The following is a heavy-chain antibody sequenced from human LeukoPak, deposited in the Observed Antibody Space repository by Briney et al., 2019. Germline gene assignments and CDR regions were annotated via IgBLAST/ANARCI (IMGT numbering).Heavy chain of an antibody. J-gene: IGHJ3*02. CDR1: GLTLSAYW. V-gene: IGHV3-74*01. D-gene: IGHD2-21*02. Sequence: GGSLRLSCAASGLTLSAYWMYWVRQAPGKGPVWVSFINNDGSDTNYADSVKGRFTVSRDNAENTLYLQMNSLRAEDTAVYYCATRHIVVVTAQAFDIWGQGTMVTVSS. CDR3: ATRHIVVVTAQAFDI. CDR2: INNDGSDT.